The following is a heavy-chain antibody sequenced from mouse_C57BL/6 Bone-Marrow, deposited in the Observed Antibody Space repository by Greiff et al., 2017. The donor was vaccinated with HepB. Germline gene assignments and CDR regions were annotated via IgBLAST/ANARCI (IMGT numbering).Heavy chain of an antibody. J-gene: IGHJ2*01. CDR2: IDPENGDT. CDR3: TVLVASYYFDY. V-gene: IGHV14-4*01. CDR1: GFNIKDDY. Sequence: EVQLQQSGAELVRPGASVRLSCTASGFNIKDDYMHWVKQRPEQGLEWIGWIDPENGDTEYASKFQGKATITADTSSITAYLQLSSLTSEDTAVYVCTVLVASYYFDYWGQGTTLTVSS. D-gene: IGHD6-1*01.